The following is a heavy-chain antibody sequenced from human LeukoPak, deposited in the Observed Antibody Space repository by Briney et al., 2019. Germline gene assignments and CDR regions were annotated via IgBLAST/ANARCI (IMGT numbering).Heavy chain of an antibody. CDR1: GFTFDEYG. CDR2: ITRNGATA. CDR3: ARGGSFNNY. Sequence: GGSLRLSCAASGFTFDEYGMTWVRHAPGKGLEWVSGITRNGATAGYADSVKGRFTISRDNAKNSLYLQMNSLRVEDTALYFCARGGSFNNYWGQGTLVTVSA. J-gene: IGHJ4*02. V-gene: IGHV3-20*04. D-gene: IGHD3-10*01.